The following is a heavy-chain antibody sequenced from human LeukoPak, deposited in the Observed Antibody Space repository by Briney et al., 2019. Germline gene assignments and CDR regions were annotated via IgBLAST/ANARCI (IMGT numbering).Heavy chain of an antibody. J-gene: IGHJ4*02. V-gene: IGHV3-30*03. Sequence: GGSLRLSCAPSGFTFSRHGMHWVRQAPGKGLEWVAIISNDGSRKYYAHSVEGRFTISRDNSKNTLYLQMDSLRAEDTAVYYCARDRAWNYFDYWGQGTLVTISS. D-gene: IGHD3-3*01. CDR1: GFTFSRHG. CDR3: ARDRAWNYFDY. CDR2: ISNDGSRK.